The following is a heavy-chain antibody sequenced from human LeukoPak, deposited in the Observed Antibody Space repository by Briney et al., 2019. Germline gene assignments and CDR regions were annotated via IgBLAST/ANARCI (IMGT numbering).Heavy chain of an antibody. J-gene: IGHJ4*02. Sequence: ASVKVSCKASGHTFTTFAIHWVRQAPGQSLEWMGWINAGNGNTIYSRKFQGRVTITRDTSASTAYMELSSLRSEDTAVHYCARVYSSSRGNYFDYWGQGTLVTVSS. CDR1: GHTFTTFA. CDR2: INAGNGNT. V-gene: IGHV1-3*01. D-gene: IGHD6-13*01. CDR3: ARVYSSSRGNYFDY.